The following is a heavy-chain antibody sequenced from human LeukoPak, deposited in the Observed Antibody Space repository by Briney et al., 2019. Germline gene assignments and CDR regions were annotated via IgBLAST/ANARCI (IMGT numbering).Heavy chain of an antibody. V-gene: IGHV1-2*06. CDR1: GYTFTGYY. Sequence: ASVKVSCKASGYTFTGYYMHWVRQAPGQGLEWMGRINPNSGGTNYAQKFQGRVTMTRDTSISTAYMELSRLRSDDTAVYYCASSTISPYYYYYGMDVWGQRTTVTVSS. J-gene: IGHJ6*02. CDR3: ASSTISPYYYYYGMDV. D-gene: IGHD1/OR15-1a*01. CDR2: INPNSGGT.